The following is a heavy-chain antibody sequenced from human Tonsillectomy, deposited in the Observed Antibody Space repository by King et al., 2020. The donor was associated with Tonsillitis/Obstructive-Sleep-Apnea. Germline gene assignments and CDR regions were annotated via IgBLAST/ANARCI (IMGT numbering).Heavy chain of an antibody. V-gene: IGHV4-31*03. CDR3: AREGRRDYGGNSFGACDI. CDR1: GGSISSGGYY. J-gene: IGHJ3*02. CDR2: IYYSGST. D-gene: IGHD4-23*01. Sequence: VQLQESGPGLVKPSQTLSLTCTVSGGSISSGGYYWSWIRQHPGKGLEWIGYIYYSGSTYYNTSLKSRVTISVDTSKNQFSLKLSSVTAADTSVYYCAREGRRDYGGNSFGACDIWGQGTMVTVSS.